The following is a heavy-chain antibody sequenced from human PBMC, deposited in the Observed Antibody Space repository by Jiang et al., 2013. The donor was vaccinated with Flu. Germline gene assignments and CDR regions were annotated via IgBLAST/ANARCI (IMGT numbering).Heavy chain of an antibody. CDR3: SRDPGVPGHFFDY. CDR2: IYSGGST. Sequence: RLSCAASGFTVSSNYMSWVRQAPGKGLEWVSVIYSGGSTYYADSVKGRFTISRDNSKNTLYLQMNSLRAEDTAVYYCSRDPGVPGHFFDYWGQGTLVTVSS. D-gene: IGHD3-10*01. V-gene: IGHV3-66*01. CDR1: GFTVSSNY. J-gene: IGHJ4*02.